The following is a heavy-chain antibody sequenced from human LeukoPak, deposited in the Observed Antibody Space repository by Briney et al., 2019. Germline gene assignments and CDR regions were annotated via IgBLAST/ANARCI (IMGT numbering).Heavy chain of an antibody. V-gene: IGHV7-4-1*02. CDR1: GYTFTSYA. D-gene: IGHD3-10*01. CDR2: INTNTGNP. J-gene: IGHJ4*02. CDR3: AREAYGSGSYHFDY. Sequence: ASVKVSCKASGYTFTSYAMNWVRQAPGQGLEWMGWINTNTGNPMYAQGFTGRFVFSLDTSVSTAYLQISSLEAEDTAIYYCAREAYGSGSYHFDYRGQGTLVTASS.